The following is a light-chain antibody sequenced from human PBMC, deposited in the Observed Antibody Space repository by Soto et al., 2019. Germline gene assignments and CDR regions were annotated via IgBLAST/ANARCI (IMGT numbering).Light chain of an antibody. CDR3: FSFTSTHTHV. CDR2: ETS. Sequence: QSALTQPASVSGSPGQSVTISRTGTSSDFGSYNFVSWYQHHPGTVPKVIIYETSKRPSGVSDRFSGSKSGNTASLTISGLQAEDEADYYCFSFTSTHTHVFGSGTKVTVL. J-gene: IGLJ1*01. V-gene: IGLV2-23*01. CDR1: SSDFGSYNF.